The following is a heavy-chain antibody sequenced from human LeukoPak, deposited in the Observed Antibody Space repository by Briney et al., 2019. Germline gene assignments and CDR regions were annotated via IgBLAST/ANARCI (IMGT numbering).Heavy chain of an antibody. D-gene: IGHD2-2*01. CDR1: GGSLSNYY. CDR3: ARHGGAAMKRVDV. V-gene: IGHV4-59*08. Sequence: PSETLSLTCSVSGGSLSNYYWSWIRQPPGKGLEWIGYIYSSGSTKYNPSLKSRVTVSVDLSKNQFSLNVSSVTATDTAVYYCARHGGAAMKRVDVWGKGTTVTVSS. CDR2: IYSSGST. J-gene: IGHJ6*04.